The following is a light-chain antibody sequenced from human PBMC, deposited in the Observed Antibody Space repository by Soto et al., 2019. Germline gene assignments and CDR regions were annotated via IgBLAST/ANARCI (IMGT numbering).Light chain of an antibody. CDR1: SSDVGGYNY. J-gene: IGLJ1*01. Sequence: QSALTQPASVSGSPGQSITISCTGTSSDVGGYNYVSWYQQHPGKAPKLMIYYVSNRPSGVSNRFSGSKSGNTASLTISGLHAEDEADYYCSSYTSSSTPHYVFGTGTKVTVL. CDR3: SSYTSSSTPHYV. V-gene: IGLV2-14*01. CDR2: YVS.